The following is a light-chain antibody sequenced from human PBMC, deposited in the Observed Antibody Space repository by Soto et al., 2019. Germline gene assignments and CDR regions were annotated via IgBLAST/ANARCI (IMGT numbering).Light chain of an antibody. CDR1: SGDVGAYNY. CDR2: EVT. CDR3: SSYTTTSTWV. V-gene: IGLV2-14*01. Sequence: QSALTQPASVSGSPGQSITISCTGTSGDVGAYNYVSWYQQHPGKAPKLMIYEVTSRPSGVSNRFSGSKSGNTASLSISGLQAEHEADYYCSSYTTTSTWVFGGGTKLTVL. J-gene: IGLJ3*02.